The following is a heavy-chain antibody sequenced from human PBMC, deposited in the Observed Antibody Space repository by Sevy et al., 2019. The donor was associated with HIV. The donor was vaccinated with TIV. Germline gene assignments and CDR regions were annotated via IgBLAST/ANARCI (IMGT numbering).Heavy chain of an antibody. D-gene: IGHD3-10*01. CDR1: GGSISSFY. V-gene: IGHV4-59*01. Sequence: SETLSLTCTVSGGSISSFYWSWIRQPPGKGLEWIGYIEYSGSTNSNPSLKSRVTISVDTSKNQFSLKLNSVTAADTAVYYCARNYYGSGRAIGYWGQGTLVTVSS. J-gene: IGHJ4*02. CDR2: IEYSGST. CDR3: ARNYYGSGRAIGY.